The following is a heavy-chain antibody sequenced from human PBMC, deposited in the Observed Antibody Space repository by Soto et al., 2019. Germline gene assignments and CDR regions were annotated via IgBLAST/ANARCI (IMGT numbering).Heavy chain of an antibody. Sequence: ASVKVSCKASGYTFTSYDINWVRQTTGQGLEWMGWMNPNSGNTGYAQKFQGRVTMTRNTSISTAYMELSSLRSEDTAVYYCGIRFRFLDWPPGFDLWGRGTLVPVSS. J-gene: IGHJ2*01. CDR2: MNPNSGNT. V-gene: IGHV1-8*01. CDR1: GYTFTSYD. CDR3: GIRFRFLDWPPGFDL. D-gene: IGHD3-3*01.